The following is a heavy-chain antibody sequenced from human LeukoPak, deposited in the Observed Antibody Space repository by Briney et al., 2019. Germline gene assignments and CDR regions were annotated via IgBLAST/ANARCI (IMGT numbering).Heavy chain of an antibody. J-gene: IGHJ4*02. V-gene: IGHV1-18*01. Sequence: GASVKVSCKTSGYTFINYGISWVRQAPGQGLEWMAWINSYNGPTNYPNTNYAQKFQGRVTVTTDTTTSTAYMELRSLRSDDTAVYYCARDLFPVSVAATFITLDSWGQGTLVTVSS. CDR1: GYTFINYG. D-gene: IGHD6-19*01. CDR3: ARDLFPVSVAATFITLDS. CDR2: INSYNGPTNYPNT.